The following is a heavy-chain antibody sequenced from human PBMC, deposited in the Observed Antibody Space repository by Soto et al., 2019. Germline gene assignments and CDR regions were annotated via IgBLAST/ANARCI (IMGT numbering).Heavy chain of an antibody. CDR2: ISAYNGNT. CDR3: ARDLRVGATHGDYFDY. CDR1: GYTFTSYG. D-gene: IGHD1-26*01. J-gene: IGHJ4*02. V-gene: IGHV1-18*01. Sequence: ASVKVSCKASGYTFTSYGISWVRQAPGQGLEWMGWISAYNGNTNYAQKLQGRVTVTTDTSTSTAYMELRSLRSDDTAVYYCARDLRVGATHGDYFDYWGQGTLVTVSS.